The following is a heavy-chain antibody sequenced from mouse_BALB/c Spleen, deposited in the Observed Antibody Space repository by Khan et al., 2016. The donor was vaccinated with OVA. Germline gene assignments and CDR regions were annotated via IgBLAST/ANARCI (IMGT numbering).Heavy chain of an antibody. CDR3: ARGEAAYYRYDGGAMDY. Sequence: QIQLVQSGPELKKSGETVRISCKASGYTFTTAGMQWVQKMPGKGLKWIGWINTHSGVPKYAEDFKGRFAFSLETSASTAYLQITNLKNEDTATYFCARGEAAYYRYDGGAMDYRGRGPAVT. D-gene: IGHD2-14*01. V-gene: IGHV9-4*02. CDR1: GYTFTTAG. J-gene: IGHJ4*01. CDR2: INTHSGVP.